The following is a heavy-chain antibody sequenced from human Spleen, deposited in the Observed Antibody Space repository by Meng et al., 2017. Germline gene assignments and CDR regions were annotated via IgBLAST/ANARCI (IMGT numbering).Heavy chain of an antibody. Sequence: GGSLRLSCAASRFTFTTFAMNWVPQAPVKGLEWVALISCDGSNESYADSVKGRFTISRDNSKNTLYLQMNSLRAEDTALYYCARERQYGSGSYYVYWGQGTLVTVSS. V-gene: IGHV3-30*04. D-gene: IGHD3-10*01. CDR2: ISCDGSNE. CDR3: ARERQYGSGSYYVY. J-gene: IGHJ4*02. CDR1: RFTFTTFA.